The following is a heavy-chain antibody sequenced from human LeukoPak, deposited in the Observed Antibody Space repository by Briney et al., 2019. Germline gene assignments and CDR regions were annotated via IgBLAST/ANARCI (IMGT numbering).Heavy chain of an antibody. CDR2: IYNSGST. J-gene: IGHJ4*02. CDR1: GGSISSHY. CDR3: ARQEDCGGDCYPDY. D-gene: IGHD2-21*02. Sequence: SETLSLTCTVSGGSISSHYWSWIRQPPGKGLEWIGYIYNSGSTNYNPSLKSRVTISVDTSKNQFSLKLSSVTAADTAVYYCARQEDCGGDCYPDYWGQRTLVTVSS. V-gene: IGHV4-59*11.